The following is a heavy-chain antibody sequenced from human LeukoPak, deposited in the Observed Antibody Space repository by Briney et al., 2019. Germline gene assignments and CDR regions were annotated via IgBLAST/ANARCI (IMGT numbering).Heavy chain of an antibody. Sequence: PSETLSLTCAVYGGSFSGYYWSWIRQPPGKGLEWIGGINHSGSTNYNPSLRSRVTISVDTSKNQFSLKLSSVTAADTAVYYCARMGVVVAFDYWGQGTLVTVSS. CDR1: GGSFSGYY. CDR3: ARMGVVVAFDY. CDR2: INHSGST. J-gene: IGHJ4*02. D-gene: IGHD2-15*01. V-gene: IGHV4-34*01.